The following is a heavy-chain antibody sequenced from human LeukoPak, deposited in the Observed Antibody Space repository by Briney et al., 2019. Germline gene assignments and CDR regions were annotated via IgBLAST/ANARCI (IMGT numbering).Heavy chain of an antibody. CDR1: GVSISRYY. J-gene: IGHJ4*02. CDR2: IYDSGRT. D-gene: IGHD6-13*01. V-gene: IGHV4-59*08. Sequence: SETLSLTCTVSGVSISRYYWSWIRQPPGKGVEWIGYIYDSGRTNYNPSLKTRVSISVDTSKNQFSLKLNSVTAADTALYYCASHRGSWTFDYCGQGALVTVSS. CDR3: ASHRGSWTFDY.